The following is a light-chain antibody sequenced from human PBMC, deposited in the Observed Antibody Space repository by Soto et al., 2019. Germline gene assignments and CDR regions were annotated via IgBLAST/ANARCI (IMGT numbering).Light chain of an antibody. Sequence: IQLTPSPSSLSASVGDRVTITCRASQGISSYLAWYQQKPGKAPKLLIYAASTLQSGVPSRFSGSGSGTDFTLTISSLQPEDFATYYCQQLNSYRTFGQGTKVDI. CDR1: QGISSY. CDR3: QQLNSYRT. CDR2: AAS. J-gene: IGKJ1*01. V-gene: IGKV1-9*01.